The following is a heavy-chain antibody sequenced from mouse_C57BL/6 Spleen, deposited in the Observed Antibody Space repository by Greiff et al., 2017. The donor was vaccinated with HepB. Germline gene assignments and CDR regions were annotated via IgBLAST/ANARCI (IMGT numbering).Heavy chain of an antibody. V-gene: IGHV14-4*01. J-gene: IGHJ3*01. D-gene: IGHD2-3*01. CDR1: GFNIKDDY. Sequence: EVQLQQSGAELVRPGASVKLSCTASGFNIKDDYMHWVKQRPEQGLEWIGWIDPENGDTEYASKFQGKATITADTSSNTAYLQLSSLTSEDTALYYCTTDGYYRAYWGQGTLVTVSA. CDR2: IDPENGDT. CDR3: TTDGYYRAY.